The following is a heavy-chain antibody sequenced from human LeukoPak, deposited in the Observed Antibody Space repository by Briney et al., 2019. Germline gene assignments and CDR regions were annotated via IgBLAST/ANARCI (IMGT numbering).Heavy chain of an antibody. CDR1: GGSLSSYY. Sequence: SETLSLTCTVFGGSLSSYYWVWVRQPPGKGLEWIGLISSSGSIKYNPSLKSRLTISVDTSKNQFSLKLSSVTAADTAVYYCARAAVVGAYYYYYGMDVWGQGTTVTVSS. J-gene: IGHJ6*02. D-gene: IGHD1-26*01. V-gene: IGHV4-59*01. CDR3: ARAAVVGAYYYYYGMDV. CDR2: ISSSGSI.